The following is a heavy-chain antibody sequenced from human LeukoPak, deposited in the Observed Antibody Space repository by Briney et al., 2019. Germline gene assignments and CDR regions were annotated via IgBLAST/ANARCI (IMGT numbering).Heavy chain of an antibody. Sequence: AASVKVSCKAPGYTVTNYYMHWVRQAPGQGLEWMGMINPSTNGWTHAQKFQGRVTVTSDTSTSTVYMELSSLRSEDTAVYYCARSGMWFSTNDWGQGTLITVSS. D-gene: IGHD2-21*01. CDR2: INPSTNGW. CDR1: GYTVTNYY. J-gene: IGHJ4*02. V-gene: IGHV1-46*01. CDR3: ARSGMWFSTND.